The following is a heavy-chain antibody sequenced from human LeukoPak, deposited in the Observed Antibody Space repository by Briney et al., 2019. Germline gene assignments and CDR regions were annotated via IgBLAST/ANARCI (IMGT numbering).Heavy chain of an antibody. Sequence: GRSLRLSCAASGFTFSSYGMHWVRQAPGKGLEWVSAISGSGGTTYYADSVKGRFTISRDNFKNTLYLQMNSLRAEDTAVYYCAKDRYGTNWNDAFDVWGQGTMVTVSS. D-gene: IGHD1-1*01. CDR3: AKDRYGTNWNDAFDV. CDR2: ISGSGGTT. V-gene: IGHV3-23*01. CDR1: GFTFSSYG. J-gene: IGHJ3*01.